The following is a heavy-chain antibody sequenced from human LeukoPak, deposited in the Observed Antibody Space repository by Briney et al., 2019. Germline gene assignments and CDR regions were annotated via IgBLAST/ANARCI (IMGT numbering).Heavy chain of an antibody. J-gene: IGHJ5*02. Sequence: GGSLRLSCAASGFTLSSYGMHWVRQAPGKGLEWVAVISYDGSNKYYADSVKGRFTISRDNSKNTLYLQMNSLRAEDTAVYYCAKGWFDPWGQGTLATVSS. CDR2: ISYDGSNK. CDR1: GFTLSSYG. V-gene: IGHV3-30*18. CDR3: AKGWFDP.